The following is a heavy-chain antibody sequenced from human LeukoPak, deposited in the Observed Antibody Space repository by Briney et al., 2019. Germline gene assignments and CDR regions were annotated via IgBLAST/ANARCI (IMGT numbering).Heavy chain of an antibody. CDR2: IYYSGST. Sequence: KPSETLSLTCTVSGGSISGSSYYWGWIRQPPGKGLEWIGSIYYSGSTYYNPSLKSRVTISVDTSKNQFSLKLSSVTAADTAVYYCARHRGSSWTPYWYFDLWGRGTLVTVSS. J-gene: IGHJ2*01. D-gene: IGHD6-13*01. V-gene: IGHV4-39*01. CDR3: ARHRGSSWTPYWYFDL. CDR1: GGSISGSSYY.